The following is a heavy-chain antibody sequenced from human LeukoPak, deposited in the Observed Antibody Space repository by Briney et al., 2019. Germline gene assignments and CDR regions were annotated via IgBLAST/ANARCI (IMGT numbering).Heavy chain of an antibody. CDR2: IDTNTGNP. CDR1: GYTFTNYT. CDR3: ARAVGATWSLGYYYYGMDV. V-gene: IGHV7-4-1*02. D-gene: IGHD1-26*01. J-gene: IGHJ6*02. Sequence: ASVKVSCKASGYTFTNYTINWVRLAPGQGLEWMGWIDTNTGNPTYAQGFTGRFVFSLDTSVSTAYLQISSLKAEDTAVYYCARAVGATWSLGYYYYGMDVWDQGTTVTVSS.